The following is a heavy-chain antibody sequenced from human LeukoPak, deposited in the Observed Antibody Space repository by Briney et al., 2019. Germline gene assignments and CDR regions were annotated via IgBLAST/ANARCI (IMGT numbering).Heavy chain of an antibody. CDR3: ARDPSDSSSWYYFDY. D-gene: IGHD6-13*01. Sequence: SETLSLTCTVSGGSISSNSYYWGWIRQPPGKGLEWIGSIYYSGSTYYNPSLKSRVTISVDTSKNQFSLKLSSVTAADTAVYYCARDPSDSSSWYYFDYWGQGTLVTVSS. J-gene: IGHJ4*02. CDR2: IYYSGST. CDR1: GGSISSNSYY. V-gene: IGHV4-39*07.